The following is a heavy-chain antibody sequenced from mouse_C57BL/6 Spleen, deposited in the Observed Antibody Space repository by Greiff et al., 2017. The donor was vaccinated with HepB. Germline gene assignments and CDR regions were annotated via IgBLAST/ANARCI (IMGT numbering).Heavy chain of an antibody. CDR3: ARPHYYGSSYAMDY. J-gene: IGHJ4*01. Sequence: EVMLVESGGDLVKPGGSLTLSCAASGFTFSSYGMSWVRQTPDKRLEWVATISSGGRYTYYPDSVKGRFTISRDNAKNTLYLQMSSLKSEDKAMYYCARPHYYGSSYAMDYWGQGTSVTVSS. D-gene: IGHD1-1*01. V-gene: IGHV5-6*01. CDR2: ISSGGRYT. CDR1: GFTFSSYG.